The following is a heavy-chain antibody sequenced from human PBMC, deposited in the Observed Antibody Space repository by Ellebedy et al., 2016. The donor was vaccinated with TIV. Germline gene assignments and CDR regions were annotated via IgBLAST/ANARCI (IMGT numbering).Heavy chain of an antibody. J-gene: IGHJ5*02. D-gene: IGHD2-15*01. Sequence: GESLKISCAASGFTVSTNYMTWVRQPPGKGLEWVSLIYSGGTTFYADSVQGRFTIFRDSSKNTLYLQMNSLRDEDTAGYYCARGVANCSGASCYALGSWGQGALVTVSS. CDR1: GFTVSTNY. CDR2: IYSGGTT. CDR3: ARGVANCSGASCYALGS. V-gene: IGHV3-66*01.